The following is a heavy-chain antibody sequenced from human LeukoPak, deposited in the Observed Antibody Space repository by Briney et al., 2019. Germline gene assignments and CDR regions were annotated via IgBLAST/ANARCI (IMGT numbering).Heavy chain of an antibody. CDR2: ISGNSVTI. V-gene: IGHV3-23*01. CDR3: AKILSGTYSFDL. J-gene: IGHJ4*02. D-gene: IGHD1-26*01. Sequence: PGGSLRLSCPASGSTFTPYPMTWVRQAPGQGLNWVSAISGNSVTIYYADSVKGRLTISRDNSKNTLYLQMYSLRAEDTAVYYCAKILSGTYSFDLWGQGTLVTVSS. CDR1: GSTFTPYP.